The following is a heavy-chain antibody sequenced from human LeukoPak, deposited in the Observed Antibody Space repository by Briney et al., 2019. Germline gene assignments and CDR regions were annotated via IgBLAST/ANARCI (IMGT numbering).Heavy chain of an antibody. CDR2: INHSGST. Sequence: PSETLSLTCAVYGGSFSGYYWSWIRQPPGKGLEWIGEINHSGSTNYNPSLKSRVTISVDTSKNQFSLKLSSVTAADTAVYYCAGSDSRAAQAYYYYYYGMDVWGQGTTATVSS. CDR3: AGSDSRAAQAYYYYYYGMDV. J-gene: IGHJ6*02. D-gene: IGHD6-6*01. CDR1: GGSFSGYY. V-gene: IGHV4-34*01.